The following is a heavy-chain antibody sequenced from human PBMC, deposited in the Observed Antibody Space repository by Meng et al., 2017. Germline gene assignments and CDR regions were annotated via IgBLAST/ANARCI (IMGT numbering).Heavy chain of an antibody. J-gene: IGHJ4*02. V-gene: IGHV1-3*01. CDR3: ARAIAVSGTGRFDY. CDR2: INAGNSDT. D-gene: IGHD6-19*01. CDR1: GYTFTTYA. Sequence: VPVGQSGAELKKPGASVKVSCKASGYTFTTYAIHWVRQAPGQRLEWMGWINAGNSDTKYSQKLQGRVTITRDTSASTVYMEVSSLRSEDTGVYYCARAIAVSGTGRFDYWGQGTLVTVSS.